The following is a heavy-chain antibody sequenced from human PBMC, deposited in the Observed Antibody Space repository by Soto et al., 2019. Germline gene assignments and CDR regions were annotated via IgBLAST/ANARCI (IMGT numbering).Heavy chain of an antibody. CDR2: IYYSGST. J-gene: IGHJ5*02. CDR1: GGSISSSNW. D-gene: IGHD2-15*01. V-gene: IGHV4-4*02. Sequence: SETLSLTCAVSGGSISSSNWWSWIRQHPGKGLEWIGYIYYSGSTYYNPSLKSRVTISVDTSKNQFSLKLSSVTAADTAVYYCARDAALKRLDPWGQGTLVTVCS. CDR3: ARDAALKRLDP.